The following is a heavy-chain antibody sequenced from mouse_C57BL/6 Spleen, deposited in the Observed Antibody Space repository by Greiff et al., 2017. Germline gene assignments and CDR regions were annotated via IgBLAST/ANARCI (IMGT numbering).Heavy chain of an antibody. D-gene: IGHD1-1*01. J-gene: IGHJ4*01. CDR3: ARRGDYYVGAYAMDY. Sequence: QVQLQQPGAELVRPGSSVKLSCKASGYTFTSYWMDWVKQRPGQGLEWIGNIYPSDSETHYNQKFKDKATLTVDKSSSTAYMQLSSLTSEDSAVYYCARRGDYYVGAYAMDYWGQGTSVTVSS. CDR2: IYPSDSET. CDR1: GYTFTSYW. V-gene: IGHV1-61*01.